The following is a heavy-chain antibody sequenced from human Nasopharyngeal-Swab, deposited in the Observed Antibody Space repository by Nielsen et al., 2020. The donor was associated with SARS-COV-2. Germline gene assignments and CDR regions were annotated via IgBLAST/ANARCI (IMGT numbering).Heavy chain of an antibody. Sequence: SVKVSCKASGGTFSSYAISWVRQAPGQGLEWMGGIIPIFGTANYAQKFQGRVTITADKSTSTAYMELSSLRSEDTAVYYCARDRSEITIFGVVYYGMDVWGQGTTVTVSS. V-gene: IGHV1-69*06. D-gene: IGHD3-3*01. CDR1: GGTFSSYA. CDR3: ARDRSEITIFGVVYYGMDV. CDR2: IIPIFGTA. J-gene: IGHJ6*02.